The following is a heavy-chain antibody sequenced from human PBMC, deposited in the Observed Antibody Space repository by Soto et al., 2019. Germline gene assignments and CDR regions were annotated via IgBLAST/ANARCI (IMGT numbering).Heavy chain of an antibody. V-gene: IGHV3-23*01. Sequence: GESLKISCAASGFTFSSYAMSWVRQAPGKGLEWVSAISGSGGSTYYADSVKGRFTISRDNSKNTLYLQMNSLRAEDTAVYYCAKDRVIRDNWNDRYYYYMDVWGKGTTVTVSS. CDR1: GFTFSSYA. CDR3: AKDRVIRDNWNDRYYYYMDV. J-gene: IGHJ6*03. CDR2: ISGSGGST. D-gene: IGHD1-1*01.